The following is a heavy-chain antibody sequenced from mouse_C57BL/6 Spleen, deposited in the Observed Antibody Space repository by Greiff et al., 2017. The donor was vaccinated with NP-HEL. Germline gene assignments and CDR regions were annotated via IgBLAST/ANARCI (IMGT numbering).Heavy chain of an antibody. D-gene: IGHD1-1*01. V-gene: IGHV1-20*01. Sequence: VQLKQSGPELVKPGDSVKISCKASGYSFTGYFMNWVMQSHGKSLEWIGRINPYNGDTFYNQKFKGKATLTVDKSSSTAHMELRSLTSEDSAVYYCARGGTVVAFDYWGQGTTLTVSS. CDR3: ARGGTVVAFDY. CDR1: GYSFTGYF. J-gene: IGHJ2*01. CDR2: INPYNGDT.